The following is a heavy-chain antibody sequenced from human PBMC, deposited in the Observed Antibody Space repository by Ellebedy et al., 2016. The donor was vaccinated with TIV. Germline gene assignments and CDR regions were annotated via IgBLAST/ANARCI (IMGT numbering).Heavy chain of an antibody. J-gene: IGHJ4*02. V-gene: IGHV3-23*01. CDR2: IGTGGNT. D-gene: IGHD5-18*01. Sequence: GESLKISCAASGFTXPTYAMHWVPXPPGKGLVWVSGIGTGGNTFYADSVKGRFTISRDNSKRTVDLQMNSLRAEDTAVYFCAKDRTPGDGYWVFDNWGQGTLVSVSS. CDR3: AKDRTPGDGYWVFDN. CDR1: GFTXPTYA.